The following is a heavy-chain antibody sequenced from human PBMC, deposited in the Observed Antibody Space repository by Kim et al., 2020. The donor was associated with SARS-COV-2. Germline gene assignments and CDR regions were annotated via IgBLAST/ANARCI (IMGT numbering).Heavy chain of an antibody. CDR1: GYTFTSYA. J-gene: IGHJ6*02. Sequence: ASVKVSCKASGYTFTSYAMHWVRQAPGQRLEWMGWINAGNGNTKYSQKFQGRVTITRDTSASTAYMELSSLRSEDTAVYYCARVGSRDGYNRQYYYYYGMDVWGQGTTVTVSS. V-gene: IGHV1-3*01. CDR3: ARVGSRDGYNRQYYYYYGMDV. CDR2: INAGNGNT. D-gene: IGHD3-10*01.